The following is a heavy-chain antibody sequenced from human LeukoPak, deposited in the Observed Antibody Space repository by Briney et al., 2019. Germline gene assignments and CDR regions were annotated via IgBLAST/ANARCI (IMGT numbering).Heavy chain of an antibody. V-gene: IGHV4-59*08. CDR3: ARRTTVTKYDYYYPYLDF. D-gene: IGHD4-11*01. CDR2: IYYNGST. Sequence: SETLSLTCTVSRGSVNTYYWSWIRQPPGKGLEWIGHIYYNGSTNYKPSLKSRVTMSVDTSRNHFSLKLTSVTAADTAVYYCARRTTVTKYDYYYPYLDFGGVGTTVTVPS. J-gene: IGHJ6*03. CDR1: RGSVNTYY.